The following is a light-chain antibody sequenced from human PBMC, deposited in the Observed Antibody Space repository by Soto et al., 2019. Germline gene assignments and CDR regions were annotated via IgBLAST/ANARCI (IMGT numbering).Light chain of an antibody. CDR3: ISYAGTAYVA. V-gene: IGLV2-8*01. J-gene: IGLJ2*01. CDR1: SSDVGAHNY. Sequence: QSALTQPPSASGSPGQSVTISCTGTSSDVGAHNYVSWYQQHPGKAPKLMIYEVNKRPPGVPDRFSGSKSGNTASLTVSGLHADDEADYYCISYAGTAYVAIGGGTKLTVL. CDR2: EVN.